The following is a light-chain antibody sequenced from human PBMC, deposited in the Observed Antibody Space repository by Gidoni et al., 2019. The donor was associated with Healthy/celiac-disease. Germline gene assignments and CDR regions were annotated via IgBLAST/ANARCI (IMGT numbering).Light chain of an antibody. Sequence: QSALTHPRSVSGSPGQSVTISCTGTSSDVGGYNYGPWYPQPPGKAPNLMIYDVSKRPSGVPARFSCSKSGTPASLTLSGLQAADEADYYCCSYAGSLVVFGGGTKLTVL. J-gene: IGLJ2*01. CDR1: SSDVGGYNY. CDR3: CSYAGSLVV. CDR2: DVS. V-gene: IGLV2-11*01.